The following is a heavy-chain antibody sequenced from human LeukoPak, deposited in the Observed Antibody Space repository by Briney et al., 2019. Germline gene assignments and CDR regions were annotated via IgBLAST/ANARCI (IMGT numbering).Heavy chain of an antibody. V-gene: IGHV3-53*04. CDR3: GRAQPDYDILTGLDYYYGMDV. CDR2: IYSGGST. D-gene: IGHD3-9*01. CDR1: GFTVSSYY. J-gene: IGHJ6*02. Sequence: GGSLRLSCAASGFTVSSYYMSWVRQAPGKGLAWVSVIYSGGSTYYADSVQGRFTISRHNSKNTLYHQIDSLRAADTAVYYCGRAQPDYDILTGLDYYYGMDVWGQGTTVSVSS.